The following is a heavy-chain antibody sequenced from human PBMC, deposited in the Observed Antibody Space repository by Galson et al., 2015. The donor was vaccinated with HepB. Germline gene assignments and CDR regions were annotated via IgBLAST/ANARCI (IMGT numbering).Heavy chain of an antibody. Sequence: SLRLSCAGSGFTFSDHYMNWIRQAPGKGLEWLSYISLTSIYTNYTDSVRGRFIISRDNSKNSLFLQMNNLQVEDTAVYYRARDVWTGDGNRNYWYFDLWGRGTLVTVSS. CDR3: ARDVWTGDGNRNYWYFDL. CDR2: ISLTSIYT. J-gene: IGHJ2*01. D-gene: IGHD3-16*01. V-gene: IGHV3-11*05. CDR1: GFTFSDHY.